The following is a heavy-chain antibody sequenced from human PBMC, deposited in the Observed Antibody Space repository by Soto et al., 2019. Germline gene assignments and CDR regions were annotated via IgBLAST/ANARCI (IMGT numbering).Heavy chain of an antibody. CDR2: IWYDGSNK. Sequence: QVQLVESGGGVVQPEKSLRLSCATSGFIFSNYGMHWVRQAPGKGLEWVAVIWYDGSNKYYVDSVKGRFTISRDSSTNTLYLQMNSLRAEDTALYYCARERGNWIFYYWGQGTLVTVSS. CDR1: GFIFSNYG. CDR3: ARERGNWIFYY. V-gene: IGHV3-33*08. J-gene: IGHJ4*02. D-gene: IGHD2-2*03.